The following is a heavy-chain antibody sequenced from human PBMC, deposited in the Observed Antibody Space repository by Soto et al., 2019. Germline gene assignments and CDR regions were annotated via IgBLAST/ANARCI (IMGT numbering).Heavy chain of an antibody. CDR3: ACIFSGGYGYGFYYYGMDV. V-gene: IGHV4-30-4*01. D-gene: IGHD5-18*01. CDR1: GGSISSNDYY. Sequence: PSETLSLTCTVSGGSISSNDYYWTWIRQPPGKGLEWIGYIYYSGTTYYNPSLKSRVAISVDTSKNQFSLKLSSVTAADTAVYYCACIFSGGYGYGFYYYGMDVWGQGTTVTVSS. CDR2: IYYSGTT. J-gene: IGHJ6*02.